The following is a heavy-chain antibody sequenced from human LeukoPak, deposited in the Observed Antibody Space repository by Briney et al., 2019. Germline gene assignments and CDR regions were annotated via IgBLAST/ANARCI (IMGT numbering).Heavy chain of an antibody. D-gene: IGHD2-2*01. CDR2: IYYSGST. Sequence: SETLSLTCTVSGGSISSGDYYWSWIRQPPGKGLEWIGYIYYSGSTYYNPSLKSRVTISVDTSKNQFSLKLSSVTAADTAVYYCAREHCSSTSCHEELYGWGQGTLVTVSS. J-gene: IGHJ4*02. CDR3: AREHCSSTSCHEELYG. CDR1: GGSISSGDYY. V-gene: IGHV4-30-4*01.